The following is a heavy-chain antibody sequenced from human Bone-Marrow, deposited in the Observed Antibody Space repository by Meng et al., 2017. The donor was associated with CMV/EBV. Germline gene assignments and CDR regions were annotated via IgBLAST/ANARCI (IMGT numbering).Heavy chain of an antibody. J-gene: IGHJ4*02. CDR2: IYYSGST. CDR1: GGSISSSSYY. V-gene: IGHV4-39*01. Sequence: SETLSLTCTVSGGSISSSSYYWGWIRQPPGKGLEWIGSIYYSGSTYYNPSLKSRVTISVDTSKNQFSLKLSSVTAADTAVYYCAARNYFDYWGQGNLVTVSS. CDR3: AARNYFDY.